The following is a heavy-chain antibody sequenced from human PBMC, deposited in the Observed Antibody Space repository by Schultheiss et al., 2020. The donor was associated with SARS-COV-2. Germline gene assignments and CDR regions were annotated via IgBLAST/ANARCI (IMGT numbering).Heavy chain of an antibody. D-gene: IGHD3-10*01. CDR3: ARDRLSYGSGSYYYYYGMDV. Sequence: GESLKISCAASGFTFSSYWMSWVRQAPGKGLEWVANIKQDGSEKYYVDSVKGRFTISRDNAKNSLYLQMNSLRAEDTAVYYCARDRLSYGSGSYYYYYGMDVWGQGTTVTVSS. CDR2: IKQDGSEK. V-gene: IGHV3-7*03. J-gene: IGHJ6*02. CDR1: GFTFSSYW.